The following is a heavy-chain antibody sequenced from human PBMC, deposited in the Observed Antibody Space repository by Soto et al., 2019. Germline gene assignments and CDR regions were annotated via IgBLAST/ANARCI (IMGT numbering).Heavy chain of an antibody. CDR3: ASASGGGVTTAWISFDI. J-gene: IGHJ3*02. V-gene: IGHV1-3*01. D-gene: IGHD2-21*02. CDR2: INAGNGNT. Sequence: QVQLVQSGAEVKKPGASVKVSWKASGYTFTSYAMHWVRQAPGQRLEWMGWINAGNGNTKYSQKFQGRANISRDTSARTPYMVLSSLRSENTAVYSSASASGGGVTTAWISFDIWGQGIMVTVSS. CDR1: GYTFTSYA.